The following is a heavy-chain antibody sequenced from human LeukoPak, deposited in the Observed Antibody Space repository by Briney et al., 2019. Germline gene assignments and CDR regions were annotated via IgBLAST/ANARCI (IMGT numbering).Heavy chain of an antibody. CDR1: GGSISNGGFH. D-gene: IGHD2-15*01. CDR3: ARGSVVVGATLFDY. CDR2: IHYSGST. V-gene: IGHV4-31*03. Sequence: SETLSLTCTVSGGSISNGGFHWSWIRQHPGKGLEWIGYIHYSGSTDYNPSLKSRVTISVDTSKNQLSLKLSSVTAADTAVYYCARGSVVVGATLFDYWGQGTLVTVSS. J-gene: IGHJ4*02.